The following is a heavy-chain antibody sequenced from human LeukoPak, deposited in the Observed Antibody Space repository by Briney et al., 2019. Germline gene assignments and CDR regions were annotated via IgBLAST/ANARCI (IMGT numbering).Heavy chain of an antibody. CDR3: AKDRPQYCSSTSCYREGL. CDR1: GFTFSSYA. CDR2: ISGSGGST. V-gene: IGHV3-23*01. J-gene: IGHJ4*02. Sequence: GGSLRLSCAASGFTFSSYAMSWARQAPGKGLEWVSAISGSGGSTYYADSVKGRFTISRDNSKNTLYLQMNSLRAEDTAVYYCAKDRPQYCSSTSCYREGLWGQGTLVTVSS. D-gene: IGHD2-2*02.